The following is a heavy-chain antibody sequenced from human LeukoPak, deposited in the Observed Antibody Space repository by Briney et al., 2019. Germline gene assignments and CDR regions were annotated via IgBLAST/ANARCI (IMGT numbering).Heavy chain of an antibody. CDR3: ARDNSIHERGWWFDP. D-gene: IGHD4-23*01. V-gene: IGHV1-46*01. Sequence: ASVKVSCKASGYTFTGYYMHWVRQAPGQGLEWMGLINPRGTSTIYAEKFQGRIIMTRDMSTTTDYMELSSLKSDDTAVYYCARDNSIHERGWWFDPWGQGTLVTVSS. CDR1: GYTFTGYY. CDR2: INPRGTST. J-gene: IGHJ5*02.